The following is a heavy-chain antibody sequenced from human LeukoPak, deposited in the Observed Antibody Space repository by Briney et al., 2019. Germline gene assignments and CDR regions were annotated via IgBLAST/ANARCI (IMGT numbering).Heavy chain of an antibody. J-gene: IGHJ4*02. CDR1: GFTFSSYA. CDR3: ARRYCSSTSCTLDY. CDR2: LSGGGGGTIYA. Sequence: GGSLRLSCAASGFTFSSYAMSWVRQSPGKGLEWVSGLSGGGGGTIYAYYTDSVKGRFTISRDNSKNTLYLEMNSLRAEDTAVYYCARRYCSSTSCTLDYWGQGTLVTVSS. V-gene: IGHV3-23*01. D-gene: IGHD2-2*01.